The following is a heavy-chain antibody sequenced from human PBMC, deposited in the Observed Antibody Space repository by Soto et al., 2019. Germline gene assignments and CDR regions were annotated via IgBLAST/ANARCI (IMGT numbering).Heavy chain of an antibody. Sequence: EVQLLESGGRLVPPGGSLRLSCAGSRFSFSNYAMTWARQAPGEGLEWVSSITGSGGGTTYADSVKGRFTISRDNSKNILYLQMDSLRADDTAVYYCSTDPNGDYIGAFDNWGQGTMVTGSS. D-gene: IGHD4-17*01. V-gene: IGHV3-23*01. CDR3: STDPNGDYIGAFDN. J-gene: IGHJ3*02. CDR2: ITGSGGGT. CDR1: RFSFSNYA.